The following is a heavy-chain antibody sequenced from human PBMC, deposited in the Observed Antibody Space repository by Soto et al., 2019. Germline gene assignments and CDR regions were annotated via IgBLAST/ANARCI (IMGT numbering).Heavy chain of an antibody. CDR1: GYTFTSYG. D-gene: IGHD6-13*01. J-gene: IGHJ4*02. Sequence: QNQLVQSGTEVREPGASVKVSCQASGYTFTSYGIIWVRQAPGQGLELMGWISGYNNNKNYAQKYQARVTMTTDTSTRTAYMELRSLRSDDTAVYYCARVGAIAPAEGDYWGQGTLVTVSS. CDR3: ARVGAIAPAEGDY. V-gene: IGHV1-18*01. CDR2: ISGYNNNK.